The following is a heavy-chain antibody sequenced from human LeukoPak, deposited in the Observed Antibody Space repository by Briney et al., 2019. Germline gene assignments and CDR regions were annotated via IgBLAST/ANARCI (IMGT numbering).Heavy chain of an antibody. V-gene: IGHV3-23*01. J-gene: IGHJ4*02. CDR1: GLTFSSYA. CDR3: AKDPTMIVVVIPDY. Sequence: GGSLRLSCAASGLTFSSYAMRWVRQAPGKGLEWVLAISGSGGSTYYADSVKGRFTISRDNSKNTLYLQMNSLRAEDTAVYYRAKDPTMIVVVIPDYWGQGTLVTVSS. CDR2: ISGSGGST. D-gene: IGHD3-22*01.